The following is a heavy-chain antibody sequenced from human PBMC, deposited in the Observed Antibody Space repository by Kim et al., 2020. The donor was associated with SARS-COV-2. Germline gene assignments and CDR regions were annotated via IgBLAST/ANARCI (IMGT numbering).Heavy chain of an antibody. J-gene: IGHJ6*02. Sequence: GGSLRLSCAASGFTFSSYSMNWVRQAPGKGLEWVSSISSSSSYIYYADSVKGRFTISRDNAKNSLYLQMNSLRAEDTAVYYCARDWAPYSSSWYLGQTGIFSPYYYYYGMDVWGQWTTVTVSS. D-gene: IGHD6-13*01. CDR2: ISSSSSYI. V-gene: IGHV3-21*01. CDR3: ARDWAPYSSSWYLGQTGIFSPYYYYYGMDV. CDR1: GFTFSSYS.